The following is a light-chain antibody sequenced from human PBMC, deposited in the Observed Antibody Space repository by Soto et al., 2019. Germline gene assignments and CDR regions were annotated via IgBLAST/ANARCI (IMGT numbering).Light chain of an antibody. CDR2: GAS. CDR1: QSVSSSY. V-gene: IGKV3-20*01. CDR3: QQYGSSPLLT. Sequence: EIVLTQPPGTLSLSPGERATLSCRASQSVSSSYLAWYQQKPGQAPRLLIYGASSRATGIPDRFSGSGSGTDFTLTISRLEPEDFAVYYCQQYGSSPLLTFGGGTKVDIK. J-gene: IGKJ4*01.